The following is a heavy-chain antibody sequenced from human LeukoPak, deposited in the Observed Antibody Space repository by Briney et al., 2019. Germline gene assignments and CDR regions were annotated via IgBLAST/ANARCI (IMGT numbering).Heavy chain of an antibody. CDR3: AGQNYG. Sequence: GGSLRLSCAASGFTFSGFAMSWVRQAPGKGLEWVSTISGSGGSTYYADSVKGRFTISRDNAKNSLYLQMNSLRAEDTAVYYCAGQNYGWGQGTLVTVSS. CDR2: ISGSGGST. J-gene: IGHJ4*02. CDR1: GFTFSGFA. V-gene: IGHV3-23*01. D-gene: IGHD1-7*01.